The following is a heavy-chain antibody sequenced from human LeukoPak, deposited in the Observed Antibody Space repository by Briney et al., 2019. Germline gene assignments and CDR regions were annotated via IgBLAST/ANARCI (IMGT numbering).Heavy chain of an antibody. CDR2: ISSSGSTI. CDR3: ARDGGYSYGSRFFFDY. Sequence: GGSLRLSCAASGFTFSSYEMNWVRQAPGKGLEWVSYISSSGSTIYYADSVKGRFTISRGNAKNSLYLQMNSLRAEDTAVYYCARDGGYSYGSRFFFDYWGQGTLVTVSS. D-gene: IGHD5-18*01. CDR1: GFTFSSYE. J-gene: IGHJ4*02. V-gene: IGHV3-48*03.